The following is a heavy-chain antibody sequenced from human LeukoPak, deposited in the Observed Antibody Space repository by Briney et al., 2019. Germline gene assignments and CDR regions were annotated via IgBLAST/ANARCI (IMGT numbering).Heavy chain of an antibody. Sequence: LXLTCAVSGGSFSGYYWSWIRQPPGKGLEWIGEINHSGSTNYNPSLTSRVTISVDTSKNQFSLKLGSVTAADTAVYYCARTTFRKSGSYPWGQGTLVTVSS. CDR1: GGSFSGYY. CDR3: ARTTFRKSGSYP. J-gene: IGHJ4*02. V-gene: IGHV4-34*01. CDR2: INHSGST. D-gene: IGHD1-26*01.